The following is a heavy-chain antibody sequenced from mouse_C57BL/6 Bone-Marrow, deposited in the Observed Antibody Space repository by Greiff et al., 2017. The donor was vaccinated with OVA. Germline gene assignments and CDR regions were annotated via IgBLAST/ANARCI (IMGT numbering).Heavy chain of an antibody. CDR1: GFTFSDYG. J-gene: IGHJ1*03. V-gene: IGHV5-17*01. CDR3: ARPTVVARFDV. CDR2: ISSGSSTI. Sequence: EVKLMESGGGLVKPGGSLKLSCAASGFTFSDYGMHWVRQAPEKGLEWVAYISSGSSTIYYADTVKGRFTISRDNAKNTLFLQMTSLRSEDTAMYYCARPTVVARFDVWGTGTTVTVSS. D-gene: IGHD1-1*01.